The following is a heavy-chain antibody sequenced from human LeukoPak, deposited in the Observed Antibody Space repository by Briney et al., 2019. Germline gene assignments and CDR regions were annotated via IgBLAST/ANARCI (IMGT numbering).Heavy chain of an antibody. CDR1: GFTFSGYE. V-gene: IGHV3-48*03. CDR2: ISGSGSTI. D-gene: IGHD2-15*01. CDR3: ARGVGFDY. Sequence: PGGSLRLSCAASGFTFSGYEMNWVRQAPGKGLEWVSYISGSGSTIYYADSVKGRFTISRDNAKNSLYLQMNSLRAEDTAVYYCARGVGFDYWGQGTLVTVSS. J-gene: IGHJ4*02.